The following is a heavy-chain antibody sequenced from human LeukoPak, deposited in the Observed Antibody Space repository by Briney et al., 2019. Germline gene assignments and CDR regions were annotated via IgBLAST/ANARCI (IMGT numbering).Heavy chain of an antibody. CDR3: ARDLSGVTGYTYGRGIDY. J-gene: IGHJ4*02. V-gene: IGHV3-21*01. CDR1: GFTFSSYA. CDR2: ISSSSSYI. Sequence: GGSLRLSCAASGFTFSSYAMHWVRQAPGKGLEWVSSISSSSSYIYYADSVKGRFTISRDNAKNSLYLQMNSLRAEDTAVYYCARDLSGVTGYTYGRGIDYWGQGTLVTVSS. D-gene: IGHD5-18*01.